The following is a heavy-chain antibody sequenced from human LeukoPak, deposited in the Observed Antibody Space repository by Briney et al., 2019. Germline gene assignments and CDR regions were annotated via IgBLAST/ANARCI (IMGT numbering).Heavy chain of an antibody. V-gene: IGHV3-21*01. CDR3: AELGITMIGGV. CDR1: GFTFSSYS. CDR2: ISSSSSYI. Sequence: KPGGSLRLSWAASGFTFSSYSMNWVRQAPGKGLEWVSSISSSSSYIYYADSVKGRFTISRDNAKNSLYLQMNSLRAEDTAVYYCAELGITMIGGVWGKGTTVTISS. J-gene: IGHJ6*04. D-gene: IGHD3-10*02.